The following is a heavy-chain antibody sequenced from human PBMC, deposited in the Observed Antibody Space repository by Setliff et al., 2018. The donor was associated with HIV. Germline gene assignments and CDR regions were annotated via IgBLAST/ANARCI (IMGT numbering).Heavy chain of an antibody. D-gene: IGHD2-15*01. J-gene: IGHJ5*02. CDR1: GGSISSSSYY. Sequence: SCTVSGGSISSSSYYWSWIRQPPGKGLEWVGLIYYTGIPTYNPSLSSRVTISVDTSKNQFSLKLTSVTAADTAFYYCARVSRLHPFDPWGQGVLVTVSS. CDR3: ARVSRLHPFDP. CDR2: IYYTGIP. V-gene: IGHV4-61*01.